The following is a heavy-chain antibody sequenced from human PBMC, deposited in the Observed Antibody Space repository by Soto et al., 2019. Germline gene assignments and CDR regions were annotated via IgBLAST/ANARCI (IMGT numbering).Heavy chain of an antibody. CDR2: IIPIFGTA. Sequence: GASVKVSCKASGGTFSSYAISWVRQAPGQGLEWMGGIIPIFGTANYAQKIQGRVTITADKSTSTAYMELSSLRSEDTAVYFCARGHSTDCSNGVCSFFYNHEMDVWGQGTTVTVSS. D-gene: IGHD2-8*01. V-gene: IGHV1-69*06. J-gene: IGHJ6*02. CDR1: GGTFSSYA. CDR3: ARGHSTDCSNGVCSFFYNHEMDV.